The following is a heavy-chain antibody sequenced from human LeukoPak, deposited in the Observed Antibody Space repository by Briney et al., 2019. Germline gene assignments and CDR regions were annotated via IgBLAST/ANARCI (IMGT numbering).Heavy chain of an antibody. CDR1: GCTFTGYY. CDR2: INPNSGGT. D-gene: IGHD3-22*01. V-gene: IGHV1-2*02. Sequence: ASVKVSCKASGCTFTGYYMHWVRQAPGQGLEWMGWINPNSGGTNYAQKFQGRVTMTRDTSISTAYMELSRLRSDDTAVYYCARAHDSSGYYSDAFDIWGQGTMVTVSS. J-gene: IGHJ3*02. CDR3: ARAHDSSGYYSDAFDI.